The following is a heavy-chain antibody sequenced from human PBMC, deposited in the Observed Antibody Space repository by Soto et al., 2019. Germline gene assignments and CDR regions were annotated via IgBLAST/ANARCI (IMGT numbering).Heavy chain of an antibody. V-gene: IGHV4-31*03. CDR1: GGSVSSDIYY. CDR3: ARGYDYDSGGYLFDY. J-gene: IGHJ4*02. Sequence: SETLSLTCSVSGGSVSSDIYYWTWIRQHPGKGPEWIGHIYYSGSTYYNPSLKSRVTISLDMSKNQFSLKLTSVSAADTAVYYCARGYDYDSGGYLFDYWGQGTLVTVSS. CDR2: IYYSGST. D-gene: IGHD3-22*01.